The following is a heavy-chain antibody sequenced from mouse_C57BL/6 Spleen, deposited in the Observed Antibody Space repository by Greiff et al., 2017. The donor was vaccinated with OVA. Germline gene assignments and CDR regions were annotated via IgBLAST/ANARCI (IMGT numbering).Heavy chain of an antibody. J-gene: IGHJ4*01. Sequence: VKLVESGPELVKPGASVKISCKASGYAFSSSWMNWVKQRPGKGLEWIGRIYPGDGDTNYNGKFKGKATLTADKSSSTAYMQLSSLTSEDSAVYFCARWGYYGSSYGAMDYWGQGTSVTVSS. CDR2: IYPGDGDT. D-gene: IGHD1-1*01. CDR3: ARWGYYGSSYGAMDY. V-gene: IGHV1-82*01. CDR1: GYAFSSSW.